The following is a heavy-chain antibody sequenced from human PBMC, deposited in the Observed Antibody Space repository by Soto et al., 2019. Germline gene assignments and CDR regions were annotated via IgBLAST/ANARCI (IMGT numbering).Heavy chain of an antibody. Sequence: QAQLVQSGAEVKKPGASVKVSCKASGYTLSSFGIHWVRQAPGRRLEWMGWINAGNGNTKYSQKLQGRVTFSRDTSTNTAYMALTSLTAEDTAVYYCVRTRQQWLVGDSWGQGSLVPVSS. CDR3: VRTRQQWLVGDS. D-gene: IGHD6-19*01. CDR2: INAGNGNT. J-gene: IGHJ4*02. CDR1: GYTLSSFG. V-gene: IGHV1-3*01.